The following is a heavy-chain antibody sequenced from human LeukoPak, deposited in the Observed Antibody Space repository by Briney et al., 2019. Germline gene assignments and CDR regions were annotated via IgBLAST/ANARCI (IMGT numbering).Heavy chain of an antibody. CDR2: IYYSGTT. CDR3: ARQSSDCYYYYIDV. Sequence: KASETLSLTCTVSGGPISSSHYYWGWIRQPPGKGLEWIGSIYYSGTTYYNPSLESRVTISDDTSKNRFSLMLTSVTAADTAVYYCARQSSDCYYYYIDVWGEGTTVIVSS. V-gene: IGHV4-39*01. CDR1: GGPISSSHYY. J-gene: IGHJ6*03.